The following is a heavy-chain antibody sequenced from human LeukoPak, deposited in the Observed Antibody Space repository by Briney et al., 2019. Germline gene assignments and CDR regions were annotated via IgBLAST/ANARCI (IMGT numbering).Heavy chain of an antibody. V-gene: IGHV3-74*01. CDR1: GFTFSSHW. Sequence: GGSLRLSCAASGFTFSSHWMHWVRQVPGKGLVWVSRINSDGSYTYYADSVKGRFTISRDNAKNMLYLQMNSLRAEDTAVYYCARGRGLGELAVASFDSWGQGILVTVSS. D-gene: IGHD6-19*01. CDR2: INSDGSYT. CDR3: ARGRGLGELAVASFDS. J-gene: IGHJ4*02.